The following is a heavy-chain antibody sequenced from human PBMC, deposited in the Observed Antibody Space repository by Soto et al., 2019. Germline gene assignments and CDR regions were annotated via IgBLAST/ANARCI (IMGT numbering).Heavy chain of an antibody. CDR2: ISYDGSTT. J-gene: IGHJ5*02. Sequence: GGPLRLSCAASGFTFSRHAMHWVRQAPGKGPEWLAIISYDGSTTFHADSVKGRFAISRDNSKNTLYLQMNSLRTDDTAVYFCARHLASTVTTSDWFEPWGQGTLVTVSS. CDR3: ARHLASTVTTSDWFEP. CDR1: GFTFSRHA. V-gene: IGHV3-30*09. D-gene: IGHD4-4*01.